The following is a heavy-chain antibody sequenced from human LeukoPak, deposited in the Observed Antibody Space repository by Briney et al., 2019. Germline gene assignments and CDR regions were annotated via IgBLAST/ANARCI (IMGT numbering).Heavy chain of an antibody. CDR3: ARERIAVAARWFDP. CDR2: IYYSGST. V-gene: IGHV4-59*01. J-gene: IGHJ5*02. Sequence: SETLSLTCTVSGGSISSYYWSWIRQLPGKGLEWIGYIYYSGSTNYNPSLKSRVTISVDTSKNQFSLKLSSVTAADTAVYYCARERIAVAARWFDPWGQGTLVTVSS. CDR1: GGSISSYY. D-gene: IGHD6-19*01.